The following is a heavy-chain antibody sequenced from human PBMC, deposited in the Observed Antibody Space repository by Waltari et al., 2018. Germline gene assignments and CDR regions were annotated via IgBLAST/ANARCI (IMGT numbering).Heavy chain of an antibody. D-gene: IGHD3-22*01. V-gene: IGHV1-24*01. Sequence: QVQLVQSGAEVKKPGASVKVSCKVSGYTLTELSMHWVRQAPGKGREWMGGVDPEEGETSYAQKFQGRGTMTEDTSTDTAYMELSSLRSEDTAVYYCATAYYYDSSGSQSPFDYWGQGTLVTVSS. J-gene: IGHJ4*02. CDR2: VDPEEGET. CDR1: GYTLTELS. CDR3: ATAYYYDSSGSQSPFDY.